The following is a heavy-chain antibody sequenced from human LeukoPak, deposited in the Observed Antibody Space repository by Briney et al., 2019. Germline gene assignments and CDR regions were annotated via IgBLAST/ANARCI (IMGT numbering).Heavy chain of an antibody. CDR1: EFTFTSYG. CDR3: ARASSGLWAVDY. Sequence: GGSLRLSCAASEFTFTSYGMHWVRQAPGKGLEWVAVIWYDGSNQYYADSVKGRFTISRDNPKNTVYLQMNMLRVEDTAEYYCARASSGLWAVDYWGQGTLVTVSS. J-gene: IGHJ4*02. V-gene: IGHV3-33*01. CDR2: IWYDGSNQ. D-gene: IGHD6-19*01.